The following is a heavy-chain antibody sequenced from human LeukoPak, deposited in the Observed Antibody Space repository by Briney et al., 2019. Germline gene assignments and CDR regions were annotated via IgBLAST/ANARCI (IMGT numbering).Heavy chain of an antibody. D-gene: IGHD2-21*01. Sequence: PSETLSLTCTVSGGSISSYYWSWIRQPPGKGLEWIGYIYYSGSTNYNPSLKSRVTISVDTSKNQFSLKLSSVTAADTAVYYCARDRFCGGDCYDYWGQGTLVTVSS. J-gene: IGHJ4*02. CDR1: GGSISSYY. V-gene: IGHV4-59*01. CDR2: IYYSGST. CDR3: ARDRFCGGDCYDY.